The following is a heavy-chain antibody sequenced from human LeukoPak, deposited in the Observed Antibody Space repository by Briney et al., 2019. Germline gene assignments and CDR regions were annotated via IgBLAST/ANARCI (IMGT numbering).Heavy chain of an antibody. D-gene: IGHD6-19*01. CDR1: GFTFSTYW. V-gene: IGHV3-74*01. CDR2: IKNDGSST. CDR3: ARDKNPSGWYSSSLDY. Sequence: GGSLRLSCAASGFTFSTYWMHWVRQAPGKGLVWVSRIKNDGSSTSYADSVKGRFTISRDNAKNTLYLQMNSLRVEDTAVYYCARDKNPSGWYSSSLDYWGQGTLVTVSS. J-gene: IGHJ4*02.